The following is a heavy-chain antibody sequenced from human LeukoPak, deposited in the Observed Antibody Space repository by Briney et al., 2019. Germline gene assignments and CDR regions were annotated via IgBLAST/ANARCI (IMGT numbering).Heavy chain of an antibody. Sequence: SETLSLTCSVSGYSISSGFYWGWLRPPPEKGLEWIGSIHHSGNTYYNPSLKSRVTISVDTSKNQFSLKLSSVTATDTAVYFCARGPIGAVTGPLRFDPWGQGTLVTVSS. V-gene: IGHV4-38-2*02. CDR1: GYSISSGFY. CDR2: IHHSGNT. J-gene: IGHJ5*02. CDR3: ARGPIGAVTGPLRFDP. D-gene: IGHD2-21*02.